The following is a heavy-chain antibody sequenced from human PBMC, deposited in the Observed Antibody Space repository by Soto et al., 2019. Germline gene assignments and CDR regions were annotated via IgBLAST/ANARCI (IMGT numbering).Heavy chain of an antibody. CDR3: ARDRISATGYFDY. Sequence: PSETLSLTCTVSGGSISSGDYYWSWIRQPPGKGLEWIGYIYYSGSTYYNPSLKSRVTISVDTSKNQFSLKLSSVTAADTAVYYCARDRISATGYFDYWGQGTLVT. CDR1: GGSISSGDYY. CDR2: IYYSGST. D-gene: IGHD2-15*01. J-gene: IGHJ4*02. V-gene: IGHV4-30-4*01.